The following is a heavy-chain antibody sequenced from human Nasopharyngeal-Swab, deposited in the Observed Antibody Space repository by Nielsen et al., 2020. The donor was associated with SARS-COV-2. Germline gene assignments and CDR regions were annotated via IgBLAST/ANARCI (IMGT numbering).Heavy chain of an antibody. V-gene: IGHV3-21*01. CDR1: GFTFNKYN. J-gene: IGHJ6*02. D-gene: IGHD3-3*01. Sequence: GGSLRLSCAASGFTFNKYNFNWVRQALGKGLEWVSSISSSSSYIYYADSVKGRFTTSRDNAKNSFSLQMNSLRAEDTAVYYCARDGLDYDFWSAYFMDVWGQGTTVTVSS. CDR2: ISSSSSYI. CDR3: ARDGLDYDFWSAYFMDV.